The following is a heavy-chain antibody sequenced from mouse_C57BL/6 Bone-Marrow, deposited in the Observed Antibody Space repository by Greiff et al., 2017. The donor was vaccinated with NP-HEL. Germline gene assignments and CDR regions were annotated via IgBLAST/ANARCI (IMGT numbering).Heavy chain of an antibody. Sequence: QVQLQQPGAELVKPGASVKMSCKASGYTFTSYWITWVKQRPGQGLEWIGDIYPGSGSTNYNEKFKSKTTLTVDTSSSTAYMQLSSLTSEDSAVYYCARYYYGSFDVWGTGTTVTVSS. CDR2: IYPGSGST. CDR1: GYTFTSYW. D-gene: IGHD1-1*01. J-gene: IGHJ1*03. CDR3: ARYYYGSFDV. V-gene: IGHV1-55*01.